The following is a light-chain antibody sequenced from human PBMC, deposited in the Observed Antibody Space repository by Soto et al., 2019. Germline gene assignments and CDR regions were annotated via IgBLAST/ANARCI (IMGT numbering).Light chain of an antibody. J-gene: IGLJ1*01. CDR1: SSDVGAYNY. Sequence: QSVLTQPASVSGSPGQSIAISCTGTSSDVGAYNYVSWYQQYPGQAPKLMIYDVTSRPSGVSDRFSGSKSGNTASLTISGLQAEDEADYYCSSYPTTSTLVFGSGTKVTVL. CDR3: SSYPTTSTLV. CDR2: DVT. V-gene: IGLV2-14*03.